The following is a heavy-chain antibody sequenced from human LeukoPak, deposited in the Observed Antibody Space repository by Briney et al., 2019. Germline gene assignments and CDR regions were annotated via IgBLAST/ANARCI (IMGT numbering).Heavy chain of an antibody. V-gene: IGHV4-34*01. D-gene: IGHD2-2*01. CDR2: INHRGDT. J-gene: IGHJ4*02. Sequence: SETLSLTCAVYGESLSRYYWTWIRQPPGKGLEWIGEINHRGDTNYNPSLKSRVTISVGTSKNQFSLKVRSVTAADTGVYYCARPGYCSATTCTGHLDVWGQGTLATVSS. CDR1: GESLSRYY. CDR3: ARPGYCSATTCTGHLDV.